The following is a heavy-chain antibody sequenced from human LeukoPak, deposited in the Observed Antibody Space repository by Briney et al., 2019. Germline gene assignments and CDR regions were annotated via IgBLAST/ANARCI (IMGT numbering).Heavy chain of an antibody. J-gene: IGHJ4*02. CDR3: ARASSSSPYYFDY. D-gene: IGHD2-2*01. CDR2: IYYSGST. CDR1: GGSIGSYY. Sequence: SETLSLTCTVSGGSIGSYYWSWIRQPPGKGLEWIGYIYYSGSTNYNPSLKSRVTISLDTSKNHFSLKLTSVTAADTAVYYCARASSSSPYYFDYWGQGTLVTVSS. V-gene: IGHV4-59*01.